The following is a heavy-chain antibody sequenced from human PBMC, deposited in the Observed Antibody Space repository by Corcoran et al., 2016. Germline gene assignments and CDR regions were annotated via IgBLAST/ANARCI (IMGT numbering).Heavy chain of an antibody. CDR3: ARDGNGNYVGYGMDV. V-gene: IGHV4-39*07. Sequence: QLQLQESGPGLVKPSETLSLTCTVSGGSISSSSYYWGWIRQPPGKGLEWIGSIYYSGSTYYNPSLKSRGTISVDTSKNKFSLKLSSVTAADTAVYYLARDGNGNYVGYGMDVWGQGTTGTVSS. CDR1: GGSISSSSYY. D-gene: IGHD1-7*01. CDR2: IYYSGST. J-gene: IGHJ6*02.